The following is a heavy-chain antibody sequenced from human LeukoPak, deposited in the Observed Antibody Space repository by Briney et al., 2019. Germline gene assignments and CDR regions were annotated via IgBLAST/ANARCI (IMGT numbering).Heavy chain of an antibody. V-gene: IGHV5-10-1*04. CDR2: IDPSDSYT. D-gene: IGHD5-18*01. Sequence: PGESLKISCKGSGYSFTSYWISWVRQIPGQGLEWMGRIDPSDSYTNYSPSFQGQVTISADKSISTAYLQWSSLKASDTAMYYCARQSTRGMVDTEYDYWGQGTLVTVSS. J-gene: IGHJ4*02. CDR3: ARQSTRGMVDTEYDY. CDR1: GYSFTSYW.